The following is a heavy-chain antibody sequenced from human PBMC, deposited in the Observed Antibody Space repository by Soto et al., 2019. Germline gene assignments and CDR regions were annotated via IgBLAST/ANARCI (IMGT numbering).Heavy chain of an antibody. J-gene: IGHJ6*03. V-gene: IGHV3-23*01. D-gene: IGHD3-16*01. Sequence: EVQLLESGGGLVQPGGSLRLSCAASGFTFSTYSMSWVRQAPGKGLEWVSGISGSGGSTYYTDSVKGRFTISRDNSKNTLYLQMNSLRAEDTAVYHCAKAGVMITSYYYMDVWGKGTTVTVSS. CDR1: GFTFSTYS. CDR3: AKAGVMITSYYYMDV. CDR2: ISGSGGST.